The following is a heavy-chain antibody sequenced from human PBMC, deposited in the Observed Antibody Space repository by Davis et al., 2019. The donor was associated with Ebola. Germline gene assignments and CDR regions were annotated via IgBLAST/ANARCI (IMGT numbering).Heavy chain of an antibody. D-gene: IGHD6-19*01. CDR2: IHSGSGVT. V-gene: IGHV1-2*06. J-gene: IGHJ4*02. CDR3: ARVPPHTSGWGHDYFDY. Sequence: ASVKVSCKTSGYTFTDFYIHWVRQAPGQGLECMGRIHSGSGVTEYSQTFQDRVTMTRDTSITTAYMELTRLTSDDTATYFCARVPPHTSGWGHDYFDYWGQGALVTVSS. CDR1: GYTFTDFY.